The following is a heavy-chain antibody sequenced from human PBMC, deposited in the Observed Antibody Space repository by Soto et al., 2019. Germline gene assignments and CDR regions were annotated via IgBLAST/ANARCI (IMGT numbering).Heavy chain of an antibody. J-gene: IGHJ1*01. CDR1: GFTFSSYW. Sequence: ESGGGLVQPGGSLRLSCAASGFTFSSYWMSWVRQAPGKGLEWVANIKQDGSEKYYVDSVKGRFTISRDNAKNSLYLQMNSLRAEDTAVYYCASLRPITTVTTIQYFQHWGQGTLVTVSS. V-gene: IGHV3-7*01. CDR2: IKQDGSEK. CDR3: ASLRPITTVTTIQYFQH. D-gene: IGHD4-17*01.